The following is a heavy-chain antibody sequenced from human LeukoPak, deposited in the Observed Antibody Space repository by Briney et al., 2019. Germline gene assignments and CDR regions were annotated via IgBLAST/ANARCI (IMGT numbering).Heavy chain of an antibody. V-gene: IGHV4-59*01. J-gene: IGHJ4*02. CDR3: ARGLPYYFDY. CDR2: IYYSGST. Sequence: SETLSLTCTVSGGSISSYHWSWIRQPPGKGLEWIGYIYYSGSTNYNPSLKSRVTISVDTSKNQFSLKLSSVTAADTAVYYCARGLPYYFDYWGQGTLVTVSS. CDR1: GGSISSYH.